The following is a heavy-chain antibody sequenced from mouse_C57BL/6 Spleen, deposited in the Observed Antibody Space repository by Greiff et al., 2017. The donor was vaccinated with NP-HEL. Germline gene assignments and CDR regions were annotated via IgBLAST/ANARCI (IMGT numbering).Heavy chain of an antibody. Sequence: EVQGVESGGDLVKPGGSLKLSCAASGFTFSSYGMSWVRQTPDKRLEWVATISSGGSYTYYPDSVKGRFTISRDNAKNTLYLQMSSLKSEDTAMYYCARHGTTVARGYFDYWGQGTTLTVSS. CDR1: GFTFSSYG. CDR2: ISSGGSYT. V-gene: IGHV5-6*01. D-gene: IGHD1-1*01. CDR3: ARHGTTVARGYFDY. J-gene: IGHJ2*01.